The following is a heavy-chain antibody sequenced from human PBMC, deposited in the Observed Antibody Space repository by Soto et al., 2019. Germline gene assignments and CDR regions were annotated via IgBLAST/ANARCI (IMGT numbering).Heavy chain of an antibody. J-gene: IGHJ3*02. CDR2: INSDGSST. CDR1: GFTFSSYW. V-gene: IGHV3-74*01. CDR3: ARELGYCSGGSCEGAFDI. D-gene: IGHD2-15*01. Sequence: GGSLRLSCAASGFTFSSYWMHWVRQAPGKGLVWVSRINSDGSSTSYADSVKGRFTISRDNAKNTLYLQMNSLRAEDTAVYYCARELGYCSGGSCEGAFDIWGQGTMVTVSS.